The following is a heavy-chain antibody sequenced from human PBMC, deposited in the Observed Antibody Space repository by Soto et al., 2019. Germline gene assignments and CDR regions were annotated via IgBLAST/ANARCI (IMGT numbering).Heavy chain of an antibody. V-gene: IGHV4-34*01. CDR3: ARSTSESYEYFDL. Sequence: NPSETLSLTCAVYGGSFSGYYWSWIRQPPGKGLEWIGEINHSGSTNYNPSLKSRVTISVGTSKNQFSLKLSSVTAADTAVYYCARSTSESYEYFDLWGRGTLVTGSS. CDR1: GGSFSGYY. J-gene: IGHJ2*01. D-gene: IGHD1-26*01. CDR2: INHSGST.